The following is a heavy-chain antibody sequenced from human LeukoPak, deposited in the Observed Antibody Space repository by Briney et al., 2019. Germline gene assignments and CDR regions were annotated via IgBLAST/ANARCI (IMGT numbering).Heavy chain of an antibody. D-gene: IGHD3-3*01. J-gene: IGHJ4*02. CDR3: ARSGFWSGYYHFDY. CDR1: GLTFNDYS. CDR2: ISSSSSTI. Sequence: GGSLRLSCAASGLTFNDYSMSWIRQAPGKGLEWVSYISSSSSTIYYAGSVKGRFTISRDNAKNSLYLQMDSLRDEDTAVYYCARSGFWSGYYHFDYWGQGTLVTVSS. V-gene: IGHV3-48*02.